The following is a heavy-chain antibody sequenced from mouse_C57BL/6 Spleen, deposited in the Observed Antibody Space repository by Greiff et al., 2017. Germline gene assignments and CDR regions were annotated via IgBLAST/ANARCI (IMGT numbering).Heavy chain of an antibody. V-gene: IGHV5-17*01. CDR3: ARDYYGSSRLFDY. CDR2: ISSGSSTI. Sequence: EVKLVESGGGLVKPGGSLKLSCAASGFTFSDYGMHWVRQAPEKGLEWVAYISSGSSTIYYADTVKGRFTISRDNAKNTLFLQMTSLRSEDTAMYYCARDYYGSSRLFDYWGQGTTLTVSS. J-gene: IGHJ2*01. D-gene: IGHD1-1*01. CDR1: GFTFSDYG.